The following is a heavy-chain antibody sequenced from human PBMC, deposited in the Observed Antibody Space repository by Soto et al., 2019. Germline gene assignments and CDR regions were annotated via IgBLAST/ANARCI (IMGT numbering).Heavy chain of an antibody. J-gene: IGHJ4*02. CDR3: EKLLLSRYYLDY. CDR1: GFHFTYYA. Sequence: EVQLLDSGGGLVLPGGSQRLSCAASGFHFTYYAMSCVRHAPWRGLEWVSTIIASGCSTYYEDSVKGRFTSSRDNSKNTLYLQMDSLRAEDTEIYDCEKLLLSRYYLDYWGQGDMVTVSS. CDR2: IIASGCST. D-gene: IGHD2-15*01. V-gene: IGHV3-23*01.